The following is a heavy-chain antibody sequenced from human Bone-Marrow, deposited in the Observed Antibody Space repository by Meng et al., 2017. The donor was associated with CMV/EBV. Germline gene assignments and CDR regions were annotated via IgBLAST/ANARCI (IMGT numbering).Heavy chain of an antibody. CDR3: ARISGGENYYDSSGYYYYFDY. CDR2: INPSGGST. Sequence: ASVKVSCKASGYTFTSYYMHWVRQAPGQGLEWMGIINPSGGSTSYAQKFQGRVTMTRDTSTSTVYMELSSLRSEDTAVYYGARISGGENYYDSSGYYYYFDYWGQGTLVTVSS. D-gene: IGHD3-22*01. CDR1: GYTFTSYY. V-gene: IGHV1-46*01. J-gene: IGHJ4*02.